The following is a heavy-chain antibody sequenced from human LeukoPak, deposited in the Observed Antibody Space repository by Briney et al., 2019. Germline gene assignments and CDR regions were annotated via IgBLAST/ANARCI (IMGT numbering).Heavy chain of an antibody. CDR2: IFYIGTT. CDR1: GGSINVYY. Sequence: SETLSLTCSVSGGSINVYYWSWIRQPPGKGLEWIGNIFYIGTTKYNPSLKSRVTMSVDTSKNQFSLRLSSVTAADTAVYYCARHRDLAFSEFGDYFDYWSHGTLVTVSS. CDR3: ARHRDLAFSEFGDYFDY. J-gene: IGHJ4*01. V-gene: IGHV4-59*08. D-gene: IGHD1-14*01.